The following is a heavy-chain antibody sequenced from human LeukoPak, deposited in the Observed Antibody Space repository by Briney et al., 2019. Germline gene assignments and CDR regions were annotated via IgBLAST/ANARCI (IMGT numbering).Heavy chain of an antibody. Sequence: GVALSLPFPASEFTFSSYAMNGVGQPPGKGREGVSAISGSGGSTYSADSVKGRFTISRDNSKNTLYLQMNSLRAEDTAVYYCAKKVKRGYSGYVPDGTYGQTLYYYYMDVWGKGTTVTVSS. CDR3: AKKVKRGYSGYVPDGTYGQTLYYYYMDV. CDR1: EFTFSSYA. J-gene: IGHJ6*03. D-gene: IGHD5-12*01. V-gene: IGHV3-23*01. CDR2: ISGSGGST.